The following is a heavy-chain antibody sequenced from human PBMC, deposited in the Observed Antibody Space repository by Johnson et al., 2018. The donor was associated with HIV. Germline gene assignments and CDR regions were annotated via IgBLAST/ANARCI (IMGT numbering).Heavy chain of an antibody. V-gene: IGHV3-30*04. Sequence: QVQLVESGGGLEQPGGSLRLSCAASGITFSSYAMSWVRQAPGKGLEWVAVISYDGSDKYYADSVKGRFTISRDNSKNTLYLQMNSLRAEDTAVYYCARPNQLLFYPDAFDFWGQGTMVTVSS. D-gene: IGHD2-2*01. CDR2: ISYDGSDK. J-gene: IGHJ3*01. CDR1: GITFSSYA. CDR3: ARPNQLLFYPDAFDF.